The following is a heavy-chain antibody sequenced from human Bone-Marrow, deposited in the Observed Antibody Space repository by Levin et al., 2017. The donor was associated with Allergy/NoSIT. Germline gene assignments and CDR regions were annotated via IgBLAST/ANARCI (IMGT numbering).Heavy chain of an antibody. CDR3: AKIIYGDSNYYYYGMDV. CDR2: ISGSGGST. Sequence: PGGSLRLSCAASGFTFSSYAMSWVRQAPGKGLEWVSAISGSGGSTYYADSVKGRFTISRDNSKNTLYLQMNSLRAEDTAVYYCAKIIYGDSNYYYYGMDVWGQGTTVTVSS. V-gene: IGHV3-23*01. J-gene: IGHJ6*02. CDR1: GFTFSSYA. D-gene: IGHD4-17*01.